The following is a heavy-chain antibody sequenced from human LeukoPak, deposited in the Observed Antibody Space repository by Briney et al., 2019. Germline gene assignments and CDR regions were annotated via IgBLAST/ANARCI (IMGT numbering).Heavy chain of an antibody. CDR2: IKSKIDGGTT. V-gene: IGHV3-15*01. CDR3: STVNSSSYYRGDIDH. J-gene: IGHJ4*02. Sequence: PGGSLRLSCAASEFTFSNVWMSWVRQAPGKGLEWVGRIKSKIDGGTTDYAAPVKGRFTISRDDSIKTLYLQMNSLNAEDTAVVYCSTVNSSSYYRGDIDHWGQGTLVTVSS. D-gene: IGHD3-22*01. CDR1: EFTFSNVW.